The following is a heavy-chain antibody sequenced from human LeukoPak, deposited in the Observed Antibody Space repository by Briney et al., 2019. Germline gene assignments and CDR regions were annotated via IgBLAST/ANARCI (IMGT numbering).Heavy chain of an antibody. Sequence: GGSLRLSCTASGFTVSSDYMIWVRQAPGKGLEWVSVVYSGGNTYYADSVKGRFTISRDNSKNTLYLQMNSLRAEDTAVYYCAREPPGGGFDYWGEGTLVTVSS. CDR3: AREPPGGGFDY. D-gene: IGHD3-16*01. J-gene: IGHJ4*02. CDR2: VYSGGNT. CDR1: GFTVSSDY. V-gene: IGHV3-66*01.